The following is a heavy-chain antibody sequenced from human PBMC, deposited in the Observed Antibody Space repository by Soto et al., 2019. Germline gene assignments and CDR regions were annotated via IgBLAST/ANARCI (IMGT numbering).Heavy chain of an antibody. CDR1: GYTFTSNR. CDR2: ISAYNGNT. D-gene: IGHD3-3*01. J-gene: IGHJ6*02. CDR3: ARDQPGITIFGVVIINYYYYYGMDV. V-gene: IGHV1-18*01. Sequence: GASVKVSCKASGYTFTSNRVSCVRKAHGQGIERKGWISAYNGNTNYAQKLQGRVTMATDTSTSTAYMELRSLRSDDTAVYYCARDQPGITIFGVVIINYYYYYGMDVWGQGTTVTVSS.